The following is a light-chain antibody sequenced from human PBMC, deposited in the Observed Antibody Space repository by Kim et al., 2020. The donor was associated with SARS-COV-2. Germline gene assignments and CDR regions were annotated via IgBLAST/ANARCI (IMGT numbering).Light chain of an antibody. Sequence: SASVGGGVTITCRASQSISSWLAWYQQKPGKAPKLLIYKASSLESGVPSRFSGSGSGTEFTLTISSLQPDDFATYYCQQYNSWGTFGQGTKVDIK. J-gene: IGKJ1*01. CDR2: KAS. V-gene: IGKV1-5*03. CDR3: QQYNSWGT. CDR1: QSISSW.